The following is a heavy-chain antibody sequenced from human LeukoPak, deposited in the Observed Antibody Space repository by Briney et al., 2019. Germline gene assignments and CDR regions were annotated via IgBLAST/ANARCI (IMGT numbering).Heavy chain of an antibody. Sequence: GGSLRLSCAASGFTFSSYWVHWVRQVPGKGLVWVSRINSDGSSTSYADSVKGRFTISRDNAKNTLYVQMNSLRAEDTAVYYCSTGSGHAFDIWGRGTMVTVSS. J-gene: IGHJ3*02. CDR3: STGSGHAFDI. CDR2: INSDGSST. V-gene: IGHV3-74*01. D-gene: IGHD3-10*01. CDR1: GFTFSSYW.